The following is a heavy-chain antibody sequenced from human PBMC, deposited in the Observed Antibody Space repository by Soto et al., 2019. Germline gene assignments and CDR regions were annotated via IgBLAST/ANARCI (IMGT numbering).Heavy chain of an antibody. D-gene: IGHD1-26*01. V-gene: IGHV4-4*07. CDR2: VYIGGET. J-gene: IGHJ4*02. CDR3: ARGRQAVGLEF. Sequence: SETLSLTCTVSGDSISSDYWSWIRQPAGKGLEWIGRVYIGGETNYNPSLKSRLTMSLDTSKRHFSLKLSSVAAADTAVYHCARGRQAVGLEFWGLGTLVTVSS. CDR1: GDSISSDY.